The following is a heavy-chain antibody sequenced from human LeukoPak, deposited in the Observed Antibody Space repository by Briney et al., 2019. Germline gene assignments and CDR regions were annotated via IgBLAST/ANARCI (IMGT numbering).Heavy chain of an antibody. V-gene: IGHV4-38-2*02. CDR1: GYSISSGYY. CDR2: IYHGGST. Sequence: SETLSLTCTVSGYSISSGYYWGWIRQPPGKGLEWIGSIYHGGSTYYNPALKSRVTISVDTSKNQFSLKLSSVTAAETAVYYCARVRYDILTGYKFDYWGQGILVTVSS. CDR3: ARVRYDILTGYKFDY. D-gene: IGHD3-9*01. J-gene: IGHJ4*02.